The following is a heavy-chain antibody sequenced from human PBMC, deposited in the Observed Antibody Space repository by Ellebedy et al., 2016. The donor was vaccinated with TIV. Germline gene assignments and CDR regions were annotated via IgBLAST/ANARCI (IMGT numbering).Heavy chain of an antibody. D-gene: IGHD3-22*01. Sequence: GESLKISCAASGFTVSSNYMSWVRQAPGKGLEWVSVIYSGGSTYYADSMKGRFTISRDNSKNTLYLQMNSLRAEDTAVYYCASLSSGRWFVDYWGQGTLVTVSS. V-gene: IGHV3-66*01. CDR2: IYSGGST. CDR1: GFTVSSNY. CDR3: ASLSSGRWFVDY. J-gene: IGHJ4*02.